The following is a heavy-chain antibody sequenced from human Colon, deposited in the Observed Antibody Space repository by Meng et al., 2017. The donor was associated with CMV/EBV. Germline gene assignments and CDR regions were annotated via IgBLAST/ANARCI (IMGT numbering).Heavy chain of an antibody. J-gene: IGHJ6*02. V-gene: IGHV3-23*01. D-gene: IGHD6-19*01. CDR3: AKESSPSSDYYYYALDV. CDR1: GFTFSSYG. CDR2: ITGAGYST. Sequence: GGSLRLSCAASGFTFSSYGMTWVRQAPGKGLEWVSAITGAGYSTYYADSVKGRFTISRDNSKNTLYLQMNSLGAEDTAVYYCAKESSPSSDYYYYALDVWGQGTTVTVSS.